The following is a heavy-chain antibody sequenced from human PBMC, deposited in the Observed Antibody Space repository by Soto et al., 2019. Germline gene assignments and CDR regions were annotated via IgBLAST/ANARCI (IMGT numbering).Heavy chain of an antibody. J-gene: IGHJ4*02. V-gene: IGHV1-18*01. D-gene: IGHD1-26*01. CDR1: GYTLTNYG. CDR3: ARDGKIQNHSGSSRYFDS. Sequence: QVHLVQSGAEVKKPGASVRVSCKASGYTLTNYGFSWVRQAPGQGLEWMGWISDYNGNTNYAQRLQGRVTMTTETSTSTAYMELRSLRSDDTAVYYCARDGKIQNHSGSSRYFDSWGQGTLVTVSS. CDR2: ISDYNGNT.